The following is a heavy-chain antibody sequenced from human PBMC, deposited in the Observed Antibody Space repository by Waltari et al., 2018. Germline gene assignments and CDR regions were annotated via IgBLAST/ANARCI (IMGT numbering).Heavy chain of an antibody. CDR2: IYTSGST. D-gene: IGHD3-3*01. Sequence: QVQLQESGPGLVKPSETLSLTCTVSGGSISSYYWSWIRQPAGKGLEWIGRIYTSGSTNYNPSLKSRGTMSVDTSKNQFSLKLSSVTAADTAVYYCARDWYYDFWSSFDIWGQGTMVTVSS. V-gene: IGHV4-4*07. CDR3: ARDWYYDFWSSFDI. CDR1: GGSISSYY. J-gene: IGHJ3*02.